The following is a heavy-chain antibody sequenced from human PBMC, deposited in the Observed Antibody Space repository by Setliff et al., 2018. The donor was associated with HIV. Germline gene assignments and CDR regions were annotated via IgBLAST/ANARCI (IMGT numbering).Heavy chain of an antibody. V-gene: IGHV3-48*03. CDR2: ISNTGDAI. CDR3: AREIGVGVIPMRRHYYYLDL. Sequence: PGGSLRLSCVASGFSLSTYEVNWVRQAPGKGLEWISYISNTGDAIYYAESVKGRFTISRDNAENSLLLQMNNLRVEDTAIYYCAREIGVGVIPMRRHYYYLDLWGKGISVTVSS. J-gene: IGHJ6*04. CDR1: GFSLSTYE. D-gene: IGHD3-16*01.